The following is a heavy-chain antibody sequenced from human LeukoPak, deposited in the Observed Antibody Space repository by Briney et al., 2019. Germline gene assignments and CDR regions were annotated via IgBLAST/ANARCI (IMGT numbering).Heavy chain of an antibody. CDR2: INPNSGGT. D-gene: IGHD3-9*01. Sequence: GASVKVSCKASGYTFTGYYMHWVRQAPGQGLEWMGWINPNSGGTNYAQKFQGRVTMTRDTSISTAYMELSRLRSGDTAVYYCARGPHHDILTGYSGPYFDYWGQGTLVTVSS. CDR1: GYTFTGYY. V-gene: IGHV1-2*02. J-gene: IGHJ4*02. CDR3: ARGPHHDILTGYSGPYFDY.